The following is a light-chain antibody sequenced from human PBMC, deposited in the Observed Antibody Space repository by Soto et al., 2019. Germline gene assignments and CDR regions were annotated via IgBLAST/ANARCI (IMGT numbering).Light chain of an antibody. CDR1: QSASDN. CDR2: GAS. Sequence: EIVMTQSPATLSVSPGGRATLSCRASQSASDNLAWYQQKRGQAPRLLIYGASARATDIPARFSGSGSGTEFTLTISSPQSEDFAVYFCQQYYKLPYTFGQGARLEIK. J-gene: IGKJ2*01. CDR3: QQYYKLPYT. V-gene: IGKV3-15*01.